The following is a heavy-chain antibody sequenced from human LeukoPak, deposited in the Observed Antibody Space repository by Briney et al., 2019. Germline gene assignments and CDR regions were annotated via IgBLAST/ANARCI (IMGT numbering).Heavy chain of an antibody. Sequence: GGSLRLSCAASGFTFSSYGMHWVRQAPGXXXEWVAVISYDGSXKYYADSVKGRFTISRDNSKNTLYLQMNSLRAEDTAVYYCAKDPLRYFDWLLVLGQWGYFDYWGQGTLVTVSS. CDR2: ISYDGSXK. J-gene: IGHJ4*02. CDR3: AKDPLRYFDWLLVLGQWGYFDY. D-gene: IGHD3-9*01. CDR1: GFTFSSYG. V-gene: IGHV3-30*18.